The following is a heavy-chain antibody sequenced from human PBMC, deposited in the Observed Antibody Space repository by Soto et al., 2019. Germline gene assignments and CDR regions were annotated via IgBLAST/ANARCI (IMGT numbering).Heavy chain of an antibody. D-gene: IGHD3-22*01. V-gene: IGHV4-59*01. CDR1: GASITNYY. CDR3: ARDLPTYYYDSSGYAHGGVSTHIDY. CDR2: IYYTGDT. J-gene: IGHJ4*02. Sequence: SEIQPLTYTVSGASITNYYWSWIRQPPEQGLESIGYIYYTGDTNSNPSLKSRVTISIDTSKNQFSLKLSSVTAADTAVYYCARDLPTYYYDSSGYAHGGVSTHIDYWGQGTLDTVSS.